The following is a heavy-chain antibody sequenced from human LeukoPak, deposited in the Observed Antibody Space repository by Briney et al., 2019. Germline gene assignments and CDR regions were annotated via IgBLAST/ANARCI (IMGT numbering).Heavy chain of an antibody. CDR2: ISGSGGNT. V-gene: IGHV3-23*01. Sequence: PGGSLRLSCAASGFTFFNYAMSWVRQSPGKGLEWVSIISGSGGNTNYADSVKGRFTISRDSSNNTLYLQMNSLRAEDTAVYYCAKDLSYCSGGTCYTSRYYGMDVWGQGTTVTVSS. D-gene: IGHD2-15*01. CDR1: GFTFFNYA. CDR3: AKDLSYCSGGTCYTSRYYGMDV. J-gene: IGHJ6*02.